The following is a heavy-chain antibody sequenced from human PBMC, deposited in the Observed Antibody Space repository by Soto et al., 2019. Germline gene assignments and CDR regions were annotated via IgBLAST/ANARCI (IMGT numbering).Heavy chain of an antibody. V-gene: IGHV3-11*01. CDR3: AKTSKLWREFDP. D-gene: IGHD1-1*01. Sequence: PGGSLRLSCAASGFIFSDYYMSWIRQAPGKGLEWVSYITNSGSMVYYADSVKGRFTISRDNAKNSLYLQMNSLRAEDTAVYYCAKTSKLWREFDPWGQGTLVTVSS. J-gene: IGHJ5*02. CDR1: GFIFSDYY. CDR2: ITNSGSMV.